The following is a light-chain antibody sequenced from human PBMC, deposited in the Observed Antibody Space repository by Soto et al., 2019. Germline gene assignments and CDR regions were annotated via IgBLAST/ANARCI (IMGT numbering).Light chain of an antibody. Sequence: EIVLTQSPATLSLSPGERATLSCRASQSVSSYLAWYHQKVGQTPRLLIYDASNRATGIPARFSGSGSGTGFTLTISSLEPEDFAVYYCQQRTNWPRTFGQGTKVEIK. V-gene: IGKV3-11*01. CDR3: QQRTNWPRT. CDR1: QSVSSY. CDR2: DAS. J-gene: IGKJ1*01.